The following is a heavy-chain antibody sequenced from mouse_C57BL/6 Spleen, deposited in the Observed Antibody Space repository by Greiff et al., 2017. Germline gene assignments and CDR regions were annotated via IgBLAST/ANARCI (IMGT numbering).Heavy chain of an antibody. Sequence: VQLQQPGAELVRPGSSVKLSCKASGYTFTSYWMHWVKQRPIQGLDWIGNIDPSDSETHYNQKFKDKATLTVDKSSSTAYMQLSSLTSEDSAVYYCAAYYSNYGAMDYWGQGTSVTVSS. D-gene: IGHD2-5*01. V-gene: IGHV1-52*01. CDR1: GYTFTSYW. CDR3: AAYYSNYGAMDY. CDR2: IDPSDSET. J-gene: IGHJ4*01.